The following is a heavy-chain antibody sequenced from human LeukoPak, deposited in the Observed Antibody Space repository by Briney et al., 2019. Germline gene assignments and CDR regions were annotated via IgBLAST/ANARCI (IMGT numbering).Heavy chain of an antibody. Sequence: GGSLRLSCAASGFTFSSYDMHWVRQPTGEILEWVSSIGIAGEPYYAGSVKGRFTISRENAKNSLYLQMNSLRVGDTAVYYCGRGSAGGAFDIWGQGTMVTVS. CDR1: GFTFSSYD. CDR2: IGIAGEP. D-gene: IGHD3-16*01. J-gene: IGHJ3*02. V-gene: IGHV3-13*05. CDR3: GRGSAGGAFDI.